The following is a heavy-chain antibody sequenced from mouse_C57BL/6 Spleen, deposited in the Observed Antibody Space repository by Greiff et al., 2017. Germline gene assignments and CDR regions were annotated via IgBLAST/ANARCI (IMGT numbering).Heavy chain of an antibody. CDR3: AIANWDVRDAMDY. CDR2: INPNNGGT. CDR1: GYTFTDYY. D-gene: IGHD4-1*01. Sequence: EVQLQQSGPELVKPGASVKISCKASGYTFTDYYMNWVKQSHGKSLEWIGDINPNNGGTSYNQKFKGKATLTVDKSSSTAYMELRSLTSEDSAVYYCAIANWDVRDAMDYWGQGTSVTVSS. V-gene: IGHV1-26*01. J-gene: IGHJ4*01.